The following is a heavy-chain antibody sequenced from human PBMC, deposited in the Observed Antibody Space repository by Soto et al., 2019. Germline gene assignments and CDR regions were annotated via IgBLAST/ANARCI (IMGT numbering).Heavy chain of an antibody. CDR3: AREDVGGDDAFDI. J-gene: IGHJ3*02. CDR2: INPSGGST. Sequence: QVQLVQSGAEVKKPGASVKVSCKASGYTFTSYYMHWVRQAPGLGLEWMGIINPSGGSTSYAQKFQGRVTMTRDTSTSTVYMELSSLRSEDTAVYYCAREDVGGDDAFDIWGQGTMVTVSS. V-gene: IGHV1-46*01. CDR1: GYTFTSYY. D-gene: IGHD3-10*01.